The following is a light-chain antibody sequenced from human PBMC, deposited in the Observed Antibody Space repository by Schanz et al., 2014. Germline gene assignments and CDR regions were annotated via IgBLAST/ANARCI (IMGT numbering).Light chain of an antibody. CDR1: QGISSY. Sequence: IQLTQSPSSLSASVGDRVTITCRASQGISSYLAWYQQKPGKAPKLLIYAASTLQSGVPSRFSGSGSGTDFTLIISSLQPEDFATYYCQQSYSTPWTFGQGTKVDI. CDR3: QQSYSTPWT. J-gene: IGKJ1*01. V-gene: IGKV1-9*01. CDR2: AAS.